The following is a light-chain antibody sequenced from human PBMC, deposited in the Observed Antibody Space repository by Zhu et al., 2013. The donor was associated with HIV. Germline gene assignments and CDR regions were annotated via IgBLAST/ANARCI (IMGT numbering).Light chain of an antibody. V-gene: IGLV1-51*01. CDR2: DNN. CDR3: GTWDTSLYAGV. J-gene: IGLJ3*02. Sequence: QSVLTQPPSVSAAPGQRVTISCSGSSSSIGRNYVSWYQQVPGTAPKLLIYDNNKRPSGIPDRFSGSKSGTSATLGITGLQTGDEADYYCGTWDTSLYAGVFGGGTKLTVL. CDR1: SSSIGRNY.